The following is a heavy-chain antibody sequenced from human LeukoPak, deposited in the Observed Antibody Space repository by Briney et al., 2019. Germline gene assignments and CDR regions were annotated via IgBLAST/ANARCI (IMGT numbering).Heavy chain of an antibody. CDR3: ASHHYDSSGYFFCY. CDR2: IYYSGST. Sequence: SETLSLTCTVSGGSISSYYWSWIRQPPGKGLEWIGYIYYSGSTNYNPSLKSRVTISVDTSKNQFSLKLSSVTAADTAVYYCASHHYDSSGYFFCYWGQGTLVTVSS. CDR1: GGSISSYY. V-gene: IGHV4-59*01. D-gene: IGHD3-22*01. J-gene: IGHJ4*02.